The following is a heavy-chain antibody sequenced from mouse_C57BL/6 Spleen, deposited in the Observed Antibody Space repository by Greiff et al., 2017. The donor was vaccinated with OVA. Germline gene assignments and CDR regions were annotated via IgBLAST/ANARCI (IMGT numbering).Heavy chain of an antibody. J-gene: IGHJ3*01. CDR2: ILPGSGSP. CDR1: GYTFTGYW. V-gene: IGHV1-9*01. D-gene: IGHD2-4*01. CDR3: ARDDYDGHSWFAY. Sequence: VQLVESGAELMKPGASVKLSCKATGYTFTGYWIEWVKQRPGHGLEWIGEILPGSGSPNSNEKFKGKATFTADTSSNTAYMQLSSLTPEDSAIYYCARDDYDGHSWFAYWGQGTLVTVSA.